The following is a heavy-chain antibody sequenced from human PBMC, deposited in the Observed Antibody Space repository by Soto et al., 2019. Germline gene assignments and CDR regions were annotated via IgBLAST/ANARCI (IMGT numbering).Heavy chain of an antibody. J-gene: IGHJ6*02. CDR1: GYTFTRYG. Sequence: QGQLVQSGGEVKKPGASVKVSCKASGYTFTRYGISWVRQAPGQGLEWMGWISGYNGDTKYAQKFQGRVTKTVDTSTTTAYMELRSLTSDDRAVYYCAKNGQPHYYSDGMDVWGQGTTVTVSS. D-gene: IGHD2-8*01. CDR3: AKNGQPHYYSDGMDV. CDR2: ISGYNGDT. V-gene: IGHV1-18*01.